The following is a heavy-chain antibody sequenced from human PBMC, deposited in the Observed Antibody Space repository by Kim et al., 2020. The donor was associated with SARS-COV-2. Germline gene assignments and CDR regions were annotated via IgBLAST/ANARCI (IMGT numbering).Heavy chain of an antibody. D-gene: IGHD5-18*01. CDR3: ARDLGIAALVRYYYYGMDV. Sequence: ASVKVSCKASGYTFTGYYMHWVRQAPGQGLEWMGRINPNSGGTNYAQKSQGRVTMTRDTSISTAYMELSRLGSDDTAMYYCARDLGIAALVRYYYYGMDVWGQGTTVAVSS. CDR2: INPNSGGT. CDR1: GYTFTGYY. J-gene: IGHJ6*02. V-gene: IGHV1-2*06.